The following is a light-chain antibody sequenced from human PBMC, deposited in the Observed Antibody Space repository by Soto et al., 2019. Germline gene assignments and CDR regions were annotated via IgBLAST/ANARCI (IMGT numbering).Light chain of an antibody. J-gene: IGKJ4*01. CDR2: GAS. Sequence: EIVLTHAPGTLSLSPGERATLSCRASQSVSSSYLAWYQQKPGQAPRLLIYGASSRATGIPDRFSGSGSGTDFTLTISRLEPEDFAVYYCQQYGSSPPRLTFGGGTKVDIK. CDR3: QQYGSSPPRLT. CDR1: QSVSSSY. V-gene: IGKV3-20*01.